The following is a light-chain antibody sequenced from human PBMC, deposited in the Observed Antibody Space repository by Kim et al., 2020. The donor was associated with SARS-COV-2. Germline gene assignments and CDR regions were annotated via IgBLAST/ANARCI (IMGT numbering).Light chain of an antibody. V-gene: IGKV1-27*01. CDR1: QDISNY. CDR2: AGC. J-gene: IGKJ2*01. CDR3: QQYNSAPHP. Sequence: SAVVGDRFTSNWQARQDISNYLVWYQQKAGKVPKPLIYAGCTLPLGAPSRFSGSGSGTDFTLTISSLQPEDVAPYYCQQYNSAPHPFGQGPKLEI.